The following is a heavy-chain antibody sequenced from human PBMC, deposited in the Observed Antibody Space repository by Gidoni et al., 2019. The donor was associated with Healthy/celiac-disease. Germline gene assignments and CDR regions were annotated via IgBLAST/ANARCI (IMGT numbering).Heavy chain of an antibody. CDR1: GFTLSSYA. J-gene: IGHJ4*02. D-gene: IGHD5-12*01. CDR3: AKDRDGYNSVSDY. V-gene: IGHV3-23*01. CDR2: ISGSGGST. Sequence: EVQLFESGGGLVQHGGSLRLSCAASGFTLSSYAMSWVRQDPGKALEWVSAISGSGGSTYYADSVKGRFTISRDNSKNTLYLQMISLRAEDTVVYYCAKDRDGYNSVSDYGGQGTLVTVSS.